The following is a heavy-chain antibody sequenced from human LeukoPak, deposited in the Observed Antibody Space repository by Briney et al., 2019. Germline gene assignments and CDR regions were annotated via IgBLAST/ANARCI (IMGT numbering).Heavy chain of an antibody. V-gene: IGHV4-59*01. CDR2: IYYSGST. CDR3: AREYYDFSQDY. J-gene: IGHJ4*02. Sequence: SETLSLTCTVSGGSISSYYWSWIRQPAGKGLEWIGYIYYSGSTNYNPSLKSRVTISVDTSKNQFSLKLSSVTAADTAVYYCAREYYDFSQDYWGQGTLVTVSS. CDR1: GGSISSYY. D-gene: IGHD3-3*01.